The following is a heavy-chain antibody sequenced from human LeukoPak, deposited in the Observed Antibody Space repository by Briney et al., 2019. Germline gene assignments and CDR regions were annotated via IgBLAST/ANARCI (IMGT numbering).Heavy chain of an antibody. CDR3: ASDYKLSGY. J-gene: IGHJ4*02. Sequence: ASVKVSCKASGYTFTSYDINWVRQATGQGLEWMGWMNPNSGNTGYAQKFLGRVTITADESTSTAYMELSSLRSEDTAVYYCASDYKLSGYWGQGTLVTVSS. CDR1: GYTFTSYD. D-gene: IGHD4-11*01. CDR2: MNPNSGNT. V-gene: IGHV1-8*01.